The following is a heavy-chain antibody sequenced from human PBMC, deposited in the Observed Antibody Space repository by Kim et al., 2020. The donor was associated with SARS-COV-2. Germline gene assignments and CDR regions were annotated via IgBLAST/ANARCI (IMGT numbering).Heavy chain of an antibody. CDR1: GFTFSSYS. Sequence: GGSLRLSCAASGFTFSSYSMNWVRQAPGKGLEWVSYIRSSSSTIYYADSVKGRFTISRDNAKNSLYLQMNSLRAEDTAVYYCARCQYYYDSSGYLDAFDIGGQGTMVTVSS. CDR2: IRSSSSTI. V-gene: IGHV3-48*04. CDR3: ARCQYYYDSSGYLDAFDI. J-gene: IGHJ3*02. D-gene: IGHD3-22*01.